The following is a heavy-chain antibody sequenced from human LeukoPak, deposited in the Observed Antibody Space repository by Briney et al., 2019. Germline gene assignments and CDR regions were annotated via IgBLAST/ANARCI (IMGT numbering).Heavy chain of an antibody. CDR2: IYSGGVT. CDR3: ARLTQYYYDSNGHSGYFDY. D-gene: IGHD3-22*01. Sequence: GGSLRLSCAASGFTVSSNYMSWVRQAPGKGLEWVSVIYSGGVTYYADSVKGRFTISRDNSRNTLYLQMNSLRAKYTAVYYCARLTQYYYDSNGHSGYFDYWGQGTLVTVSS. J-gene: IGHJ4*02. V-gene: IGHV3-53*01. CDR1: GFTVSSNY.